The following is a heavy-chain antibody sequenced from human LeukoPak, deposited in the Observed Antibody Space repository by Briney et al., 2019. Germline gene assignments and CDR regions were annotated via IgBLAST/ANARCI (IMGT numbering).Heavy chain of an antibody. D-gene: IGHD3-3*01. V-gene: IGHV4-59*01. CDR2: IYYSGST. CDR3: ARVTGIEFWSGSNHPFGSEDV. J-gene: IGHJ6*04. Sequence: SETLSLTCTVSGGSISSYYWSWIRQPPGKGLEWIGYIYYSGSTNYNPSLKSRVTISVDTSKNQFSLKLSSVTAADTAVYYCARVTGIEFWSGSNHPFGSEDVWGKGTTVTVSS. CDR1: GGSISSYY.